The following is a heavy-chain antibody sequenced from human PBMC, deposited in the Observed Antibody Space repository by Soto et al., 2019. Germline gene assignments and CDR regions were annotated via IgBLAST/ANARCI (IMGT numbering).Heavy chain of an antibody. CDR2: INPNSGGT. J-gene: IGHJ5*02. CDR1: GYSLSGYY. Sequence: ASVKVSCKASGYSLSGYYLHWVRQAPGQGPEWMGWINPNSGGTKYVQKFQGRVTMTRDTSISTVYWELSRLRSDATAVYYCARGWGIAAPGPNWFDPWGQGTLVTV. CDR3: ARGWGIAAPGPNWFDP. V-gene: IGHV1-2*02. D-gene: IGHD6-13*01.